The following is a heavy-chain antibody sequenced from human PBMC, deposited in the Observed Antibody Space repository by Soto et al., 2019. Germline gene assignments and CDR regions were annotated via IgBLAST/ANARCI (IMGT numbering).Heavy chain of an antibody. CDR1: GGTFSSYA. CDR3: ARPRGYCSSTSCYFFY. J-gene: IGHJ4*02. D-gene: IGHD2-2*01. Sequence: QVQLVQSGAEVKKPGSSVKVSCKASGGTFSSYAISWVRQAPGQGLEWMGGIIPIFGTANYAQKFQVRVTITADESTSPAYMELSRLRSEDTAVYYCARPRGYCSSTSCYFFYWGQGTLVTVSS. CDR2: IIPIFGTA. V-gene: IGHV1-69*01.